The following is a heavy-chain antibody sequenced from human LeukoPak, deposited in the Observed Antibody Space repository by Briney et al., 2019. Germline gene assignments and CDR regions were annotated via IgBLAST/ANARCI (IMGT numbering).Heavy chain of an antibody. CDR1: GGTFSSYA. Sequence: SVKVSCKASGGTFSSYAISWVRQAPGQGLEWMGGIIPIFGTANYAQKFQGRVTITADKSTSTAYMELSSLRSENTAVYYCARVAYYYDSSGPPSIWGQGTMVTVSS. CDR3: ARVAYYYDSSGPPSI. CDR2: IIPIFGTA. J-gene: IGHJ3*02. V-gene: IGHV1-69*06. D-gene: IGHD3-22*01.